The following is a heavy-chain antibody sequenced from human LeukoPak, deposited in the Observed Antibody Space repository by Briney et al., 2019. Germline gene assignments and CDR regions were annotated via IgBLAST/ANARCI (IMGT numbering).Heavy chain of an antibody. D-gene: IGHD3-22*01. CDR2: IYHSGST. J-gene: IGHJ4*02. Sequence: PSETLSLTCTVSGYSISSGYYWGWIRQPPGKGLEWIGSIYHSGSTYYNPSLKSRVTISLDTSKNQFSLKLSSATAADTAVYYCARGSDTSSYPLDYWGQGTLVTVSS. CDR3: ARGSDTSSYPLDY. V-gene: IGHV4-38-2*02. CDR1: GYSISSGYY.